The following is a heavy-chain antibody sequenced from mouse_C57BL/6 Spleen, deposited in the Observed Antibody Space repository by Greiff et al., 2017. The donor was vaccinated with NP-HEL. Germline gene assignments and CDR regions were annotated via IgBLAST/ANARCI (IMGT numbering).Heavy chain of an antibody. V-gene: IGHV5-4*01. CDR3: ARGEYDYDDGWFAY. CDR1: GFTFSSYA. Sequence: EVQLVESGGGLVKPGGSLKLSCAASGFTFSSYAMSWVRQTPEKRLEWVATISDGGSYTYYPDNVKGRFTISRDNAKNNLYLQMGHLKSKDTAMYYCARGEYDYDDGWFAYWGQGTLVTVSA. J-gene: IGHJ3*01. D-gene: IGHD2-4*01. CDR2: ISDGGSYT.